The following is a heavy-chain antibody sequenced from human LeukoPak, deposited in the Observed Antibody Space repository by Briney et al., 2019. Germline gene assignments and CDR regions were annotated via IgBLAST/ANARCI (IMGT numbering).Heavy chain of an antibody. V-gene: IGHV3-13*01. CDR3: ARSSPPTYDILTGYRYYYYGMDA. CDR1: GFTFSSYD. CDR2: IGTAGDT. Sequence: GGSLRLSCAASGFTFSSYDMHWVRQGTGKALEWVSAIGTAGDTYYPGSVKGRFTIPRENAKNSLYLQMNSLRAGDTAVYYCARSSPPTYDILTGYRYYYYGMDAWGQGTTVTVSS. J-gene: IGHJ6*02. D-gene: IGHD3-9*01.